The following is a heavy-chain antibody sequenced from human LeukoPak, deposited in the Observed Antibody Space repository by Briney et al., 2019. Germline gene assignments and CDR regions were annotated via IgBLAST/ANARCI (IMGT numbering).Heavy chain of an antibody. Sequence: PGGSLRLSCAASGFTFSTYSMNWVRQAPGKGLEWVSYISYSSSAIYYADSVKGRFTISRDNARNTLYLQINRLRADDTGVYYCAKDRLYMSVAGPGHWGQGTLVTVSS. J-gene: IGHJ4*02. CDR1: GFTFSTYS. CDR3: AKDRLYMSVAGPGH. D-gene: IGHD6-19*01. CDR2: ISYSSSAI. V-gene: IGHV3-48*01.